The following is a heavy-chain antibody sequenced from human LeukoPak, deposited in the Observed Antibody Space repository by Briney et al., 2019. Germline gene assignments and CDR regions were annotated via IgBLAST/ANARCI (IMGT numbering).Heavy chain of an antibody. CDR1: GFAFDDYT. CDR3: ARGIPDMVRGIPTMGYYFDY. V-gene: IGHV3-43*01. J-gene: IGHJ4*02. D-gene: IGHD3-10*01. CDR2: ISWDGGST. Sequence: PGGSLRLSCAASGFAFDDYTMHWVRQAPGKGLEWVSLISWDGGSTYYADSVKGRFTISRDNSKNSLYLQMNSLRAEDTAVYYCARGIPDMVRGIPTMGYYFDYWGQGTLVTVSS.